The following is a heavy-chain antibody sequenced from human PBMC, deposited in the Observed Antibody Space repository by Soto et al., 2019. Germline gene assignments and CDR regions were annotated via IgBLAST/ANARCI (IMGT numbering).Heavy chain of an antibody. J-gene: IGHJ6*02. CDR3: ARAAGGPYYYSGMDV. V-gene: IGHV3-13*01. CDR1: GLTFSSYD. D-gene: IGHD3-16*01. Sequence: CGSLRLSCAASGLTFSSYDMHWVRQSTGKGLEWVSAIGTAGDTYYPGSVKGRFTISRENAKNSLYLQMNSLRAGDTAVYYCARAAGGPYYYSGMDVWGQGTTVTVSS. CDR2: IGTAGDT.